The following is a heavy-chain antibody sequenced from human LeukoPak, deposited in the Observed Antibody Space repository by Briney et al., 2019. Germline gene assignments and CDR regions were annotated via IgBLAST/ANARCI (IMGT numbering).Heavy chain of an antibody. J-gene: IGHJ5*02. D-gene: IGHD6-19*01. V-gene: IGHV5-51*01. Sequence: GESLKISCKGSGYSFTSYWIGWVRQMPGKGLEWMGIIYPGDSDTRYSPSFQGQVTISADKSISTAYLQWSSLKASDTAMYYCARHVGSGWFRGFWFDPWGQGTLVTVSS. CDR3: ARHVGSGWFRGFWFDP. CDR2: IYPGDSDT. CDR1: GYSFTSYW.